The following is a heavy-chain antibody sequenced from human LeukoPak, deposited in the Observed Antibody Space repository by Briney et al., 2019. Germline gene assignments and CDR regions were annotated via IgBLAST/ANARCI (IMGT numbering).Heavy chain of an antibody. D-gene: IGHD6-19*01. Sequence: PGGSLRLSCAASGFTFSSYGMHWVRQAPGKGLEWVAVISYDGSNKYYADSVKGRFTISRDNSKNTLYLQMNSLRAEDTAVYYCAKGPRSSGWRDDIYYFDYWGQGTLVTVSS. CDR3: AKGPRSSGWRDDIYYFDY. J-gene: IGHJ4*02. CDR2: ISYDGSNK. CDR1: GFTFSSYG. V-gene: IGHV3-30*18.